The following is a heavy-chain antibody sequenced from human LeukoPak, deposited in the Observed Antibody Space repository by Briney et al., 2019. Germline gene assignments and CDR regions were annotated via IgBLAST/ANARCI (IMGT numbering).Heavy chain of an antibody. V-gene: IGHV3-30-3*01. J-gene: IGHJ6*02. Sequence: GGSLRLSCAASGFTFSSYAMSWVRQAPGKGLEWVAVISYDGSNKYYADSVKGRFTISRDNSKNTLYLQMNSLRAEDTAVYYCARDLDSSSWYSVSYYYYGMDVWGQGTTVTVSS. D-gene: IGHD6-13*01. CDR2: ISYDGSNK. CDR3: ARDLDSSSWYSVSYYYYGMDV. CDR1: GFTFSSYA.